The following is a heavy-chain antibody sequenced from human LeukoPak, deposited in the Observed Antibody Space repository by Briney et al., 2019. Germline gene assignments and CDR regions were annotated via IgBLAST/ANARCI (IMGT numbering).Heavy chain of an antibody. CDR3: ARWEAVGHLPDY. J-gene: IGHJ4*02. V-gene: IGHV3-7*01. Sequence: GGSLRLSCAASGFTFGGYWMSWVRQAPGKGLEWVANIKQDGSEKYYVDSVEGRFTISRDNAKNSLYLQMNSLRAEDTAVYYCARWEAVGHLPDYWGQGTLVTVSS. CDR1: GFTFGGYW. D-gene: IGHD1-26*01. CDR2: IKQDGSEK.